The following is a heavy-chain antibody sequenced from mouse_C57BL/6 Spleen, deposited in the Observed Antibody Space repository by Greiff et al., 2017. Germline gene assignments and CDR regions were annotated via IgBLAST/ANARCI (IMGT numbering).Heavy chain of an antibody. CDR3: ASGSYYYCSISWFAY. CDR2: IDPSDSYT. J-gene: IGHJ3*01. V-gene: IGHV1-59*01. CDR1: GYNFTSYW. D-gene: IGHD1-1*01. Sequence: QVQLQQPGAELVRPGTSVKLSCKASGYNFTSYWMHWVKQRPGQGLEWIGVIDPSDSYTNYNQKFKGKATVTVDTSSSAAYMPLSSLTSATSAVYYCASGSYYYCSISWFAYWGQGTLVTVSA.